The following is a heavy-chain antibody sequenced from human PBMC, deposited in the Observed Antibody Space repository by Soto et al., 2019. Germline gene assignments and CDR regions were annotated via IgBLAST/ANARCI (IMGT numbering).Heavy chain of an antibody. CDR3: AKYCSSDVCFDY. V-gene: IGHV3-48*02. Sequence: GGSLRLSCSSSGFTFSSCSMNWVRQAPGKGLEWVSFISGSGDTKYYADSVKGRFTISRDNAKNSLYLQMSSLRDEDTAVYYCAKYCSSDVCFDYWGQGKRVTF. CDR2: ISGSGDTK. J-gene: IGHJ4*02. CDR1: GFTFSSCS. D-gene: IGHD2-8*01.